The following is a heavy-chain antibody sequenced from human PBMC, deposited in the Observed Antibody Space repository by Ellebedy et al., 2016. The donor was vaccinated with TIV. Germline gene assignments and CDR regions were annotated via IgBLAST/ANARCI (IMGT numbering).Heavy chain of an antibody. V-gene: IGHV3-30*18. D-gene: IGHD6-19*01. CDR1: GFIFRSYG. CDR2: ISYDGNDK. Sequence: GESLKISCAASGFIFRSYGMHWVRQAPGKGLEWVAFISYDGNDKYYADSVKGRFTVSRDNSKNTLYLEMDSLRPDDTALYYCAKDGARIPLAVEYYFESWGQGTLVTVSS. CDR3: AKDGARIPLAVEYYFES. J-gene: IGHJ5*01.